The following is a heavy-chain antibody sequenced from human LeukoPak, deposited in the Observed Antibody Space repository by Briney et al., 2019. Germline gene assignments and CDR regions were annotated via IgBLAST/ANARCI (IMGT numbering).Heavy chain of an antibody. J-gene: IGHJ4*02. CDR3: PKGPQRAGGIAAAGTAADY. V-gene: IGHV3-23*01. CDR2: ISGSGGST. D-gene: IGHD6-13*01. CDR1: EFTFSSYA. Sequence: PGGSLRLSCAASEFTFSSYAMSWVRQAPGKGLEWVSAISGSGGSTYYADSVKGRFTISRDNSRNTLYLHMNSLRAENRAVSASPKGPQRAGGIAAAGTAADYWGQGTLVTVSS.